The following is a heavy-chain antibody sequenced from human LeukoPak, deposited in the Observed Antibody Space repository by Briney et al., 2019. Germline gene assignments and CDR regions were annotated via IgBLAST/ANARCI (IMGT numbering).Heavy chain of an antibody. J-gene: IGHJ4*02. CDR3: ARDLLYYYDSSATDY. Sequence: GGSLRLSCAASGFTFSSSSMNWVRQAPGKGLEWVSSISSSSSYIYYADSVKGRFTISRDNAKNSLYLQMNSLRAEDTAVYYCARDLLYYYDSSATDYWGQGTLVTVSS. CDR1: GFTFSSSS. CDR2: ISSSSSYI. V-gene: IGHV3-21*01. D-gene: IGHD3-22*01.